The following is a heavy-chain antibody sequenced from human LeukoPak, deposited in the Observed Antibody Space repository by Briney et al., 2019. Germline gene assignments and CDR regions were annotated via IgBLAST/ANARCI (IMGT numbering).Heavy chain of an antibody. Sequence: GGSLRLSCAASGFTFSNYWMHWVRQVPGKGLVWVSRTNPGGSSTAYADSVKGRFTISRDNARNTLYLQMDSLRAEDTAVYYCARSNQADDYWGQGTLVTVSS. D-gene: IGHD1-14*01. CDR2: TNPGGSST. CDR1: GFTFSNYW. J-gene: IGHJ4*02. CDR3: ARSNQADDY. V-gene: IGHV3-74*01.